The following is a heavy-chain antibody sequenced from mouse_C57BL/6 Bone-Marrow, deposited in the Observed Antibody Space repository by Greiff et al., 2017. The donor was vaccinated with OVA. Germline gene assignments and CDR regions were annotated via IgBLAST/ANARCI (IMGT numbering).Heavy chain of an antibody. D-gene: IGHD2-3*01. CDR1: GYSITSGYY. Sequence: EVKLQESGPGLVKPSQSLSLTCSVTGYSITSGYYWNWIRQFPGNKLEWMGYISYDGSNNYNPSLKNRISITRDTSKNQFFLKLNSVTTEDTATYYCARGGYYEDYWGQGTTLTVSS. J-gene: IGHJ2*01. CDR3: ARGGYYEDY. CDR2: ISYDGSN. V-gene: IGHV3-6*01.